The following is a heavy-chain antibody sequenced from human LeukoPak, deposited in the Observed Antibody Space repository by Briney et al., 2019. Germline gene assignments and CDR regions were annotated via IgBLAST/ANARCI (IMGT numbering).Heavy chain of an antibody. CDR2: ISGSGGST. CDR3: AKCGVGSYGYSGFDY. D-gene: IGHD5-18*01. Sequence: GGSLRLSCAASGFTFSSYAMSWVRQAPGKGLEWVSAISGSGGSTYYADSVKGRFTISRDNSKNTLYLQMNSLRAEATAVYYCAKCGVGSYGYSGFDYWGQGTLVTVSS. V-gene: IGHV3-23*01. J-gene: IGHJ4*02. CDR1: GFTFSSYA.